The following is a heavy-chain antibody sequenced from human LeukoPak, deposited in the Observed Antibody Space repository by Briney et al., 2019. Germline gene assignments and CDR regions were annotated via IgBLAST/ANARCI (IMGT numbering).Heavy chain of an antibody. CDR1: GGSISNTLSY. J-gene: IGHJ4*02. D-gene: IGHD2-21*02. Sequence: SETLPLTCTVSGGSISNTLSYWGWIRQPPGKGLEWIGSVYYSGSTYFNPSLKSRVTISVDTSKNQFSLRLSSVTAADTAVYYCARSVGGDSYFDYWGQGALVTVSS. V-gene: IGHV4-39*01. CDR2: VYYSGST. CDR3: ARSVGGDSYFDY.